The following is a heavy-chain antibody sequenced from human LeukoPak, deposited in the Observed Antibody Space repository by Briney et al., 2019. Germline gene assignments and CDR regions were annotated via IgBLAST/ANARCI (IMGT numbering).Heavy chain of an antibody. CDR2: INHSGST. D-gene: IGHD2-2*02. J-gene: IGHJ4*02. CDR1: GGSFSGYY. Sequence: NPSETLSLTCAVYGGSFSGYYWSWIRQPPGKGLEWIGEINHSGSTNYNPSLKSRVTISVNKSKNQFSLKLSSVTAADTAVYYCARLIVGYCSSTSCYRRFDYWGQGTLVTVSS. CDR3: ARLIVGYCSSTSCYRRFDY. V-gene: IGHV4-34*01.